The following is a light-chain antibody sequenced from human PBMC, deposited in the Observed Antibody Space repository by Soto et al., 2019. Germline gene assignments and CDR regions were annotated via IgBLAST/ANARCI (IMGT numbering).Light chain of an antibody. Sequence: DIHMTQSPSTLSASLGDRVTITFRASQSLGRDLAWYQQKPGKAPKVLIYDASSLKSGVPSRFSGSGSGSEFTLTISSLQPDDFATYYCQRYNSYWAFGPGTKVDI. V-gene: IGKV1-5*01. CDR2: DAS. CDR3: QRYNSYWA. CDR1: QSLGRD. J-gene: IGKJ1*01.